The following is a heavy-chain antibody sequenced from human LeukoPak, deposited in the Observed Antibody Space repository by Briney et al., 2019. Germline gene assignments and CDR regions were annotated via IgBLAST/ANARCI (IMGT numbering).Heavy chain of an antibody. D-gene: IGHD1-26*01. CDR3: ARETSSGIIYFDY. Sequence: ASVKVSCKASGYTFTGYYMHWVRQAPGQGLEWMGIISPSGGSTSYAQKFQGRVTMTRDTSTSTVYMELSSLRSEDTAVYYCARETSSGIIYFDYWGQGTLVTVSS. J-gene: IGHJ4*02. V-gene: IGHV1-46*01. CDR2: ISPSGGST. CDR1: GYTFTGYY.